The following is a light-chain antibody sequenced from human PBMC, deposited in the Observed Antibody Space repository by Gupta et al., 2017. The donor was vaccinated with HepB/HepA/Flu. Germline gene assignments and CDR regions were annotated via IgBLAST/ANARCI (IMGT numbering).Light chain of an antibody. CDR2: EVN. J-gene: IGLJ3*02. CDR3: CSFAGSLTFEV. Sequence: QSALTQPAPVSGSPGQSITISCTGTNTDVGNYNLVSWYQQHPGKAPKFLIYEVNKRPSGVSSRFSGSKSGNSASLTISGLQAEDEADYFCCSFAGSLTFEVFGGGTKVTVL. CDR1: NTDVGNYNL. V-gene: IGLV2-23*02.